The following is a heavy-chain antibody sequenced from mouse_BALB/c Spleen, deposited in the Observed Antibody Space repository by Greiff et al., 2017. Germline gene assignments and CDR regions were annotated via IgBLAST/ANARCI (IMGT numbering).Heavy chain of an antibody. CDR1: GFTFSSYT. J-gene: IGHJ3*01. CDR2: ISNGGGST. Sequence: EVQRVESGGGLVQPGGSLKLSCAASGFTFSSYTMSWVRQTPEQRLEWVAYISNGGGSTYYPDTVKGRFTISRDNAKNTLYLQMSSLKSEDTAMYYCARHNNWEFAYWGQGTLVTVSA. V-gene: IGHV5-12-2*01. D-gene: IGHD4-1*01. CDR3: ARHNNWEFAY.